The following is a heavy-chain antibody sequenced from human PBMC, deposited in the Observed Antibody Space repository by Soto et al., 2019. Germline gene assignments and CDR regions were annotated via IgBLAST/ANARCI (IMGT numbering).Heavy chain of an antibody. D-gene: IGHD4-4*01. Sequence: PSETLSLTCTVSGVSISSSSYYWGWIRQPPGKGLEWIGSIYYSGSTYYNPSLKSRVTISVDTSKNQFSLKLSSVTAADTAVYYCARHSHYRNYYYYMDVWGKGTTVTVSS. J-gene: IGHJ6*03. V-gene: IGHV4-39*01. CDR1: GVSISSSSYY. CDR2: IYYSGST. CDR3: ARHSHYRNYYYYMDV.